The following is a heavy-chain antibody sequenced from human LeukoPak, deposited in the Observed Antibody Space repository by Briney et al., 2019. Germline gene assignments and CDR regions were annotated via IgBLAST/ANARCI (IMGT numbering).Heavy chain of an antibody. CDR3: AELGITMIGGV. V-gene: IGHV3-30*04. CDR2: ISYDGSNK. CDR1: GFTFSSYV. D-gene: IGHD3-10*02. Sequence: GGSLRLSCAASGFTFSSYVMHWVRQAPGKGLEWVAVISYDGSNKYYADSVKGRFTISRDNAKNSLYLQMNSLRAEDTAVYYCAELGITMIGGVWGKGTTVTISS. J-gene: IGHJ6*04.